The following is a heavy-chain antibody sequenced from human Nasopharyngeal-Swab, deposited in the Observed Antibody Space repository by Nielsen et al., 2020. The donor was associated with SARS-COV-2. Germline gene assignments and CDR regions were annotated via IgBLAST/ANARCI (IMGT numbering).Heavy chain of an antibody. Sequence: GESLKISCAASGFTFSSYTMNWVRQAPGKGLEWVSSISSSSYYIKYGESVKGRFTLSRDNAKNSLDLQMNSLRGEDTAVYYCARASSYCSGGSCSYLDSWGQGTLVTVSS. V-gene: IGHV3-21*01. D-gene: IGHD2-15*01. J-gene: IGHJ4*02. CDR3: ARASSYCSGGSCSYLDS. CDR2: ISSSSYYI. CDR1: GFTFSSYT.